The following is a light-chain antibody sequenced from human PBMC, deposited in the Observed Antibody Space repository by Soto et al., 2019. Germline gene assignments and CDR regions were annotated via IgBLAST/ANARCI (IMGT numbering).Light chain of an antibody. V-gene: IGLV2-14*03. CDR3: SSYGASSTI. J-gene: IGLJ2*01. CDR1: TSDIGVYNY. CDR2: DVS. Sequence: QSALTQPASVSGSPGQSLTISCTGSTSDIGVYNYVSWYQQHPGKAPKLLIYDVSYRPSGISDRFSGSKSGNTASLTISGLQPEDEADYYCSSYGASSTIFGGGTKLTVL.